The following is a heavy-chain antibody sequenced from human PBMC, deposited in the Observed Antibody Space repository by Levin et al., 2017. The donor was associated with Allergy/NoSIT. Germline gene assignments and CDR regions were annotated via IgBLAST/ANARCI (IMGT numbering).Heavy chain of an antibody. Sequence: GGSLRLSCAASGFTFSSYWMSWVRQAPGKGLEWVANIKQDGSEKYYVDSVKGRFTISRDNAKNSLYLQMNSLRAEDTAVYYCAREKGTNVDTAMSQWDFYYYYGMDVWGQGTTVTVSS. CDR3: AREKGTNVDTAMSQWDFYYYYGMDV. J-gene: IGHJ6*02. CDR2: IKQDGSEK. V-gene: IGHV3-7*01. D-gene: IGHD5-18*01. CDR1: GFTFSSYW.